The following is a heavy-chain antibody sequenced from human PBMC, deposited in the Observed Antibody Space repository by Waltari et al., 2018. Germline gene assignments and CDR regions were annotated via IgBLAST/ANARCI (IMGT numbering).Heavy chain of an antibody. CDR3: ARLSGYDARDY. D-gene: IGHD5-12*01. V-gene: IGHV4-61*02. CDR1: GGSISSGSYY. CDR2: IYTSGST. Sequence: QVQLQESGPGLVKPSQTLSLTCTVSGGSISSGSYYWSWIRQPAGKGLEWIGRIYTSGSTNYNPSLKSRVTISVDTSKNQFSLKLSSVTAADTAVYYCARLSGYDARDYWGQGTLVTVSS. J-gene: IGHJ4*02.